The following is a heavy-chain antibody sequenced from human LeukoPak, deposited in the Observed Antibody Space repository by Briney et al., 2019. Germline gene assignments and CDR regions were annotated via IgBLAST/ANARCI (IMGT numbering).Heavy chain of an antibody. V-gene: IGHV4-31*03. Sequence: SETLSLTCTVSGGSISSGGYYWSWIRQHPGKGLEWIGYIYYSGSTYYNPSPKSRVTISVDTSKNQFSLKLSSVTAADTAVYYCARQYYDSSGYSVGFDYWGQGTLVTVSS. CDR3: ARQYYDSSGYSVGFDY. D-gene: IGHD3-22*01. CDR2: IYYSGST. CDR1: GGSISSGGYY. J-gene: IGHJ4*02.